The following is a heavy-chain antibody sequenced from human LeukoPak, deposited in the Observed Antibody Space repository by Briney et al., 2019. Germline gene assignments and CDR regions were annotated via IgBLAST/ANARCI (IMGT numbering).Heavy chain of an antibody. J-gene: IGHJ4*02. CDR1: GFTFSSYW. CDR2: INTDGSST. Sequence: GGSLRLSCAASGFTFSSYWMHWVRQAPGKGLVWVSRINTDGSSTTYADSVKGRFTISRDNAKNTLYLQMNSLRAEDTAVYYCARTVPGYFFDYWGQGTLVTVSS. V-gene: IGHV3-74*01. CDR3: ARTVPGYFFDY. D-gene: IGHD3-9*01.